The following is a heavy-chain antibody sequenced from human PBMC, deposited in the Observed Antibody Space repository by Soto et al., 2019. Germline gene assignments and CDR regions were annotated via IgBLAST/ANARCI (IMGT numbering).Heavy chain of an antibody. D-gene: IGHD3-22*01. J-gene: IGHJ4*02. CDR1: GFTFSSYG. CDR3: AKDFGYYDSSGYYYQTFDY. Sequence: QVQLVESGGGVVQPGRSLRLSCAASGFTFSSYGMHWVRQAPGKGLEWVAVISYDGSNKYYADSVKGRFTISRDNSKNTLYLQRNSLRAEDTAVYYCAKDFGYYDSSGYYYQTFDYWGQGTLVTVSS. CDR2: ISYDGSNK. V-gene: IGHV3-30*18.